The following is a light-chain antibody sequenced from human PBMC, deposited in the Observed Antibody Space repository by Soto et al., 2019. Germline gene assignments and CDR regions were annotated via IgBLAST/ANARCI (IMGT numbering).Light chain of an antibody. J-gene: IGKJ3*01. CDR2: GAS. Sequence: FSSGERATLSCRASQSVSRSYLAWYQQKPGQAPRLLIYGASSRATGIPDRFSGSGSGTDFTLTISRLEPEDFAVYYCQQYGSSIFTFGPGTKVDIK. CDR1: QSVSRSY. V-gene: IGKV3-20*01. CDR3: QQYGSSIFT.